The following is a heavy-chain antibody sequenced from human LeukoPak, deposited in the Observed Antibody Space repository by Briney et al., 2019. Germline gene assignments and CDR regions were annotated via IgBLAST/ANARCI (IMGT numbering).Heavy chain of an antibody. Sequence: GGFLRLSCAASGFTFSSYWMHWVRQAPGKGLVWVSRINNDGSSTTYADSVKGRFTISRDNAKNTLYLQMSSLRAEDTAVYYCAREQQQRDAFDIWGQGTLVTVSS. CDR2: INNDGSST. CDR1: GFTFSSYW. J-gene: IGHJ3*02. CDR3: AREQQQRDAFDI. D-gene: IGHD6-13*01. V-gene: IGHV3-74*01.